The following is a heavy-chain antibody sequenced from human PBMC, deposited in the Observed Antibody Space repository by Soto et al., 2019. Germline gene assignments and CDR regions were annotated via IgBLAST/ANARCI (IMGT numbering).Heavy chain of an antibody. CDR2: IYYSGST. J-gene: IGHJ3*02. CDR3: ARGRIRFLEWLYTFDI. D-gene: IGHD3-3*01. CDR1: GGSISSGDYY. Sequence: PSETLSLTCTVSGGSISSGDYYWSWIRQPPGKGLEWIGYIYYSGSTYYNPSLKSRVTISVDTSKNQFSLKLSSVTAADTAVYYCARGRIRFLEWLYTFDIWGQGTMVTVS. V-gene: IGHV4-30-4*02.